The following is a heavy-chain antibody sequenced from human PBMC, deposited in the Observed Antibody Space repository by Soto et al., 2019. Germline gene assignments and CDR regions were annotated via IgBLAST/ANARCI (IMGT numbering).Heavy chain of an antibody. CDR1: GGSISSSSYY. Sequence: SETLSLTCTVSGGSISSSSYYWGWLRQPPGKGLEWIGSIYYSGSTYYNPSLKSRVTISVDTSKNQFSLKLSSVTAADTAVYYCASPKIAFYNWFDPWGQGTLVTVSS. CDR2: IYYSGST. J-gene: IGHJ5*02. CDR3: ASPKIAFYNWFDP. V-gene: IGHV4-39*01. D-gene: IGHD3-3*02.